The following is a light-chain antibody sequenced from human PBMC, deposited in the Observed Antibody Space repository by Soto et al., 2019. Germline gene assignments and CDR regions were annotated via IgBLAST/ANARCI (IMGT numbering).Light chain of an antibody. CDR1: SSDVGGYNY. J-gene: IGLJ2*01. Sequence: QSALTQPRSVSGSPGQSVTISCTGTSSDVGGYNYVSWYQQHPGKAPKLMIYDVTKRPSGVPDRFSGSKSGNTASLTISGLQAEDEADYYCCSYADSYTFGVVFGGGTKLTVL. CDR3: CSYADSYTFGVV. CDR2: DVT. V-gene: IGLV2-11*01.